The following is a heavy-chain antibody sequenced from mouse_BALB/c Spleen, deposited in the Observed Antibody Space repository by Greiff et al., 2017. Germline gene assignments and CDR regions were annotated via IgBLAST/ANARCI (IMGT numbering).Heavy chain of an antibody. J-gene: IGHJ4*01. CDR2: ISSGGSYT. CDR3: TRDKGYGSSYPPMDAMDY. CDR1: GFTFSSYT. V-gene: IGHV5-6-4*01. Sequence: EVQLVESGGGLVKPGGSLKLSCAASGFTFSSYTMSWVRQTPEKRLEWVATISSGGSYTYYPDSVKGRFTISRDNAKNTLYLQMSSLKSEDTAMYYCTRDKGYGSSYPPMDAMDYWGQGTSVTVSS. D-gene: IGHD1-1*01.